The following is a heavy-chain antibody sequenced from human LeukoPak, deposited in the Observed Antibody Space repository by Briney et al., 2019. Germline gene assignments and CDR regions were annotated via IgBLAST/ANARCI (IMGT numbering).Heavy chain of an antibody. CDR1: GFTFSDNN. CDR2: INSSATYL. V-gene: IGHV3-21*06. J-gene: IGHJ6*02. CDR3: ARILVVPAVNYYYSYGMDV. D-gene: IGHD2-2*01. Sequence: GGSLRLSCAASGFTFSDNNMNWVRQPPGKRLERVSSINSSATYLYYAHSVKDRFTISRDNAKTSLSLQMNSLRAEDTAVYYCARILVVPAVNYYYSYGMDVWGQGTTVTASS.